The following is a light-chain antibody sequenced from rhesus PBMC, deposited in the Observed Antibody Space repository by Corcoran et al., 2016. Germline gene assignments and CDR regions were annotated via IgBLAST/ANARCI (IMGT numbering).Light chain of an antibody. V-gene: IGLV2-13*03. Sequence: QAAPTQSPSVSGSPGQSVTISCTGTSSDIGGYNRVSWSQQHPGKAPNLMISEVSKRPAGVSDRFSGSKSGNTASLAISGLQAEDEADYYCCSYASSSTFIFGAGTRLTVL. CDR3: CSYASSSTFI. J-gene: IGLJ1*01. CDR2: EVS. CDR1: SSDIGGYNR.